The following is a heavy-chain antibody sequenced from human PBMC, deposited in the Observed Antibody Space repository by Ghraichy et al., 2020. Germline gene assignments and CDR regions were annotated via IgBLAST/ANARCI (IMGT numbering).Heavy chain of an antibody. CDR2: VYWDDDI. V-gene: IGHV2-5*02. CDR1: GFSITTSGVG. CDR3: ARVTYYYPSGKNSPGHYFDY. Sequence: SGPTLVKPTQTLTLTCTLSGFSITTSGVGVGWIRQPPGKALEWLGLVYWDDDIRYSPSLKTRLTITKDTSRNQVVLTMTNMDPVDTATYFCARVTYYYPSGKNSPGHYFDYWGQGTLVTVSS. D-gene: IGHD3-10*01. J-gene: IGHJ4*02.